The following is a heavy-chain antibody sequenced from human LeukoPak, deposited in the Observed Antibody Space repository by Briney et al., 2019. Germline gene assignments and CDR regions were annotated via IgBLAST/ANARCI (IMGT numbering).Heavy chain of an antibody. CDR3: ARRVHSGSYYYFDY. V-gene: IGHV4-39*01. CDR2: IYYSGST. D-gene: IGHD1-26*01. Sequence: PSETLSLTCTVSGGSISSSSYYWGWIRQPPGKGLEWIGSIYYSGSTYYSPSLKSRVTISVDTSKNQFSLKLSSVTAADTAVYYCARRVHSGSYYYFDYWGQGTLVTVSS. J-gene: IGHJ4*02. CDR1: GGSISSSSYY.